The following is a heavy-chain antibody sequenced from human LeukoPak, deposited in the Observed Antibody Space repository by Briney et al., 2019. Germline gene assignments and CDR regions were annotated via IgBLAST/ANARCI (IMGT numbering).Heavy chain of an antibody. Sequence: GASVKVSCKASGGTFSSYAISWVRQAPGQGLEWMGGIIPISGTANYAQKFQGRVTITADESTSTAYMELSSLRSEDTAVYYCARVPYCSGGSCLLRGYYFDYWGQGTLVTVSS. V-gene: IGHV1-69*01. D-gene: IGHD2-15*01. CDR2: IIPISGTA. CDR1: GGTFSSYA. CDR3: ARVPYCSGGSCLLRGYYFDY. J-gene: IGHJ4*02.